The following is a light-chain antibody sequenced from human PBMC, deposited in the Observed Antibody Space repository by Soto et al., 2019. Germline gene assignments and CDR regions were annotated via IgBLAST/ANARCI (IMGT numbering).Light chain of an antibody. J-gene: IGKJ3*01. Sequence: DIQMTQSPSSVSASVGDRVTITCRASQGISSWLAWYQQKPGKAPKLLLFADYSVQSGVPSRFRGSGSGTDFTHSISTVQPEDFAAHYCQQANSFPFTFGPGTKVDIK. CDR1: QGISSW. CDR2: ADY. CDR3: QQANSFPFT. V-gene: IGKV1-12*01.